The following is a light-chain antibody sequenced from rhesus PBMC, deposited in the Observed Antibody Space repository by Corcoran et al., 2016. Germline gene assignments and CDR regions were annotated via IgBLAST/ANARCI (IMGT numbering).Light chain of an antibody. Sequence: DIQMTQSPSSLSASVGDRVTITCRASEKGNNYLHWYQQKPGKAPKLLIYKASTLQSGVPSRFSGSGSGTDFTLTISSLQPEDFATYYCQHSYGTPYSFGQGTKVEIK. CDR2: KAS. J-gene: IGKJ2*01. CDR1: EKGNNY. V-gene: IGKV1-74*01. CDR3: QHSYGTPYS.